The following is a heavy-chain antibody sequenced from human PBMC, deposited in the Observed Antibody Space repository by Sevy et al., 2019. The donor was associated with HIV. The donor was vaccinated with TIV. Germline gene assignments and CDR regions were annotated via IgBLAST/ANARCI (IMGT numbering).Heavy chain of an antibody. CDR1: GFTFSSYE. V-gene: IGHV3-48*03. D-gene: IGHD6-19*01. CDR3: AGDRQGITVAGTAIDY. Sequence: GGSLRLSCTASGFTFSSYEMNWVRQAPGKGLEWVSYITLSGRTIYYPDSVKGRFTISRDNAKNSLYLQMNSLRAEDTAVYYCAGDRQGITVAGTAIDYWGQGSLVTVSS. J-gene: IGHJ4*02. CDR2: ITLSGRTI.